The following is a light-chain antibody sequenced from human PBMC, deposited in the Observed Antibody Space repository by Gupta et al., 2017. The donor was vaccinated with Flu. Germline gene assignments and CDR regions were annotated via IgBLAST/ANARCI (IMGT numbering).Light chain of an antibody. J-gene: IGKJ4*02. V-gene: IGKV1-33*01. CDR3: KQYEHVPRT. CDR2: DPS. CDR1: QDSRNH. Sequence: PSSRSASVGDRVTITCQASQDSRNHVNWYQQKPGKAPKRLIYDPSNLETGVPSRFSGSGSGTDLTFKISSLQPEDIATYYCKQYEHVPRTFGEGTTVEIK.